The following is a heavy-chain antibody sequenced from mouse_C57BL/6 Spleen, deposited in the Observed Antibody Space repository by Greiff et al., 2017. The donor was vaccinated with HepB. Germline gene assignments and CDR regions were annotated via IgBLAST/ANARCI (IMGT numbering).Heavy chain of an antibody. CDR3: TTNYYGSSYGYFDV. CDR1: GYTFTDYE. D-gene: IGHD1-1*01. V-gene: IGHV1-15*01. J-gene: IGHJ1*03. Sequence: QVQLQQSGAELVRPGASVTLSCKASGYTFTDYEMHWVKQTPVHGLEWIGAIDPETGGTAYNQKFKGKAILTADKSSSTAYMELRSLTSEDSAVYYCTTNYYGSSYGYFDVWGTGTTVTVSS. CDR2: IDPETGGT.